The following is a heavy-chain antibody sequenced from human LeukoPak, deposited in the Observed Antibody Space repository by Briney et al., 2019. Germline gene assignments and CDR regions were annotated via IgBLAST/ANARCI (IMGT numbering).Heavy chain of an antibody. CDR1: GFAFSSYE. D-gene: IGHD3-10*01. V-gene: IGHV3-48*03. Sequence: GGSLRLSCAASGFAFSSYEMNWVRQAPGKELEWVSYISSSGSTVYYADSVKGRFSISRDNAKNSLYLQMNSLRAEDTAVYYCARGGPWFDPWGQGTLVTVSS. CDR2: ISSSGSTV. J-gene: IGHJ5*02. CDR3: ARGGPWFDP.